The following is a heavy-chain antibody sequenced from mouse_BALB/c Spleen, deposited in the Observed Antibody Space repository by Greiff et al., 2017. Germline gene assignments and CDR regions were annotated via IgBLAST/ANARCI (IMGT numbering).Heavy chain of an antibody. V-gene: IGHV3-8*02. CDR2: ISDSGST. CDR1: GDSINSCY. Sequence: EVKLVESGPSLVKPSQTLSLTCSVTGDSINSCYWNWIRKFPGNKLEYMGYISDSGSTYYNPSLKSRISITRDTSKNQYYLQLNSVTTEDTATYYCARYSAMDDWGQGTSVTVSS. CDR3: ARYSAMDD. J-gene: IGHJ4*01.